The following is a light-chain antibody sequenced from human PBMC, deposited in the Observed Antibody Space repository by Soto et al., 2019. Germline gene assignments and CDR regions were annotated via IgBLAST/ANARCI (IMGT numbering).Light chain of an antibody. CDR2: EVS. CDR1: SSDVGSYGYFL. J-gene: IGLJ1*01. Sequence: QSALTQPASVSGSPGQSITISCTGSSSDVGSYGYFLVSWYQQHPGKAPKLLIYEVSNRPSGVSNRFSGSKSGNTASLTISGLQAEDEADYYCSSYTSNSPYVFGTGTKLTVL. CDR3: SSYTSNSPYV. V-gene: IGLV2-14*02.